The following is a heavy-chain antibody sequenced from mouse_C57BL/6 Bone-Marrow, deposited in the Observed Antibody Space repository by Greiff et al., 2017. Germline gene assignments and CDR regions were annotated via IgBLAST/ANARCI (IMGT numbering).Heavy chain of an antibody. J-gene: IGHJ2*01. CDR1: GYTFTDYY. V-gene: IGHV1-19*01. D-gene: IGHD1-1*01. Sequence: EVQLLQSGPVLVKPGASVKMSCKASGYTFTDYYMNWVQQSHGKSLEWIGVINPYNGGTGYNQKFKGKDTLTVDKSSSTSYMELNSLTSEDSAVYYCATCGSSPLYCWGQGTTLTVSS. CDR2: INPYNGGT. CDR3: ATCGSSPLYC.